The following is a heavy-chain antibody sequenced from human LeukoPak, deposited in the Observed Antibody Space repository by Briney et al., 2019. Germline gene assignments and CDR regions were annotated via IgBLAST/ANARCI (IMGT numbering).Heavy chain of an antibody. J-gene: IGHJ3*02. CDR1: GFTFSSYW. D-gene: IGHD3-10*01. V-gene: IGHV3-7*01. CDR3: ARGFYEVRGVIIRDDAFDI. CDR2: IKQDESEK. Sequence: GGSLRLSCAASGFTFSSYWMSWVRQAPGKGLEWVGNIKQDESEKYYVDSVKGRFTISRDNAKNSLYLQMNSLRAEDTAVYYCARGFYEVRGVIIRDDAFDIWGQGTMVTVSS.